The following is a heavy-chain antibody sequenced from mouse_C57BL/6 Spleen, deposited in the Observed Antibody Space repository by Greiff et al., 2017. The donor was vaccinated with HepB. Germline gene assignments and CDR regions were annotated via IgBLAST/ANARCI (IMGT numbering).Heavy chain of an antibody. CDR2: IDPEDGDT. D-gene: IGHD1-1*01. V-gene: IGHV14-1*01. CDR1: GFNIKDYY. CDR3: GGYGSGYAY. Sequence: VQLQQSGAELVRPGASVKLSCTASGFNIKDYYMHWVKQRPEQGLEWIGRIDPEDGDTEYAPKFQGKATMTADTSSNTAYLPLSSLTSEDTAVYYCGGYGSGYAYWGQGTLVTVSA. J-gene: IGHJ3*01.